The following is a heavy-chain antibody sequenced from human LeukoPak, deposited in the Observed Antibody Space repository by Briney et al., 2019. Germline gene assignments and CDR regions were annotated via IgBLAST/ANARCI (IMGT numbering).Heavy chain of an antibody. Sequence: GGSLRLSCAASGFTFGSYGMHWVRQAPGKGLEWVAVISYDGSNKYYADSVKGRFTISRDNSKNTLYLQMNSLRAEDTAVYYCAKLGDYGSGSYNYWGQGTLVTVSS. V-gene: IGHV3-30*18. CDR2: ISYDGSNK. D-gene: IGHD3-10*01. CDR3: AKLGDYGSGSYNY. J-gene: IGHJ4*02. CDR1: GFTFGSYG.